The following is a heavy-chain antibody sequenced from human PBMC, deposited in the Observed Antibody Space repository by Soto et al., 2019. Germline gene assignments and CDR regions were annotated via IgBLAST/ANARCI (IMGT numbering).Heavy chain of an antibody. D-gene: IGHD3-10*02. CDR2: IIPILGIA. J-gene: IGHJ2*01. CDR1: GGTFSSYT. Sequence: QVQLVQSGAEVKKPGSSVKVSCKASGGTFSSYTISWVRQAPGQGLEWMGRIIPILGIANYAQKFQCRVTITADKSTSTAYMELSSLRSEDTAVYYCAGDLCGGEAFDLWGRGPLVTVSS. V-gene: IGHV1-69*08. CDR3: AGDLCGGEAFDL.